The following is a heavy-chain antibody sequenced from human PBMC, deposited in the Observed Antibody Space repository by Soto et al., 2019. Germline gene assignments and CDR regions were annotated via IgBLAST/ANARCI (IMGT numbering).Heavy chain of an antibody. CDR2: VRSKIHNYAT. V-gene: IGHV3-73*01. CDR1: GFTFSRSD. Sequence: GGSLRLSCSASGFTFSRSDLHWVRQAPGKGLEWVGRVRSKIHNYATSFADSVRGRFTISRNDSDNTVSLEMSGLKSEDTALYYCSRHEEGRRMVLYGMDVWGKGTTVTVSS. D-gene: IGHD2-8*01. CDR3: SRHEEGRRMVLYGMDV. J-gene: IGHJ6*04.